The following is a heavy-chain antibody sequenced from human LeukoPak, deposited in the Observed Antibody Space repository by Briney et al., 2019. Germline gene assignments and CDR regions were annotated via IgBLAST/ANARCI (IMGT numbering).Heavy chain of an antibody. J-gene: IGHJ5*02. CDR3: ARGLEVVVVPAARPGIAAAAWFDP. V-gene: IGHV4-31*03. Sequence: SETLSLTCTVSGGSISSGGYYWSWIRQHPGKGLEWIGYIYYSGSTYYNPSLKSRVTISVDTSKNQFSLKLSSVTAADTAVYYCARGLEVVVVPAARPGIAAAAWFDPWGQGTLVTVSS. CDR1: GGSISSGGYY. CDR2: IYYSGST. D-gene: IGHD2-2*01.